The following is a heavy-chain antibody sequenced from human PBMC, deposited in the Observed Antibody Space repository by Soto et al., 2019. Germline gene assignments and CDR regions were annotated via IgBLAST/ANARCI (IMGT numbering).Heavy chain of an antibody. CDR2: INHSGST. J-gene: IGHJ4*02. Sequence: SETLSLTCAVYGGSFSGYYWSWIRQPPGKGLEWIGEINHSGSTNYDPSLKSRVTISVDTSKNQFSLKLSSVTAADTAVYYCARDRECSGGTCYNYFDYWGQGTLVTVS. CDR3: ARDRECSGGTCYNYFDY. CDR1: GGSFSGYY. D-gene: IGHD2-15*01. V-gene: IGHV4-34*01.